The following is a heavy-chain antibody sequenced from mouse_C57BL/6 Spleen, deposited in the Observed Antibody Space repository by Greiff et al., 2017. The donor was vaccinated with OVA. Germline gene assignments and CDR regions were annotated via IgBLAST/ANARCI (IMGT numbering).Heavy chain of an antibody. CDR2: ISDGGSYT. Sequence: EVQLVESGGGLVKPGGSLKLSCAASGFTFSSYAMSWVRQTPEKRLEWVATISDGGSYTYYPDNVKGRFTISRDNAKNNLYLQMSHLKSEDTAMYYCARDGNSGYFDVWGTGTTVTVSS. CDR3: ARDGNSGYFDV. CDR1: GFTFSSYA. D-gene: IGHD2-1*01. J-gene: IGHJ1*03. V-gene: IGHV5-4*01.